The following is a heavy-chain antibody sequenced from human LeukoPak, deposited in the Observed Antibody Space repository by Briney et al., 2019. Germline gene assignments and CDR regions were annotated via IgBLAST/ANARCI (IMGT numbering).Heavy chain of an antibody. D-gene: IGHD1-26*01. CDR1: GYTFTGYY. CDR2: INPNSGGT. Sequence: ASVKVFCKASGYTFTGYYMHWVRQAPGQGLEWMGWINPNSGGTNYAQKFQGRVTMTRDTSISTAYMELSRLRSDDTAVYYCARVVHSGSYFFDSWGQGTLATVSS. CDR3: ARVVHSGSYFFDS. J-gene: IGHJ4*02. V-gene: IGHV1-2*02.